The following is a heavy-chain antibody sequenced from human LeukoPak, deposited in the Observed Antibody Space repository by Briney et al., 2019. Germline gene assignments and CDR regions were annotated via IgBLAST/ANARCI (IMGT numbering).Heavy chain of an antibody. CDR1: GCSITGYH. Sequence: SETLSLTCTVSGCSITGYHWSWIRQPPGKGLEWIGYIYSSGSTEYKPSLKSRATISTDTSRNQFSLKLTSVTAADTAIYYCARRNDFDIWGQGTMVTVSS. J-gene: IGHJ3*02. V-gene: IGHV4-4*08. CDR3: ARRNDFDI. CDR2: IYSSGST.